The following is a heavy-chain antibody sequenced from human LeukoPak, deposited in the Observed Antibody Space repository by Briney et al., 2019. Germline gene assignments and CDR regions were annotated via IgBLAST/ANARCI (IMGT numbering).Heavy chain of an antibody. CDR1: GGSFSGYY. D-gene: IGHD1-14*01. CDR2: INHSGST. V-gene: IGHV4-34*01. Sequence: SETLSLTCAVYGGSFSGYYWGWIRQPPGKGLEWIGEINHSGSTNYNPSLKSRVTISVDTSKNQFSLKLSSVTAADTAVYYCARLTRGFRGGIDYWGQGTLVTVSS. J-gene: IGHJ4*02. CDR3: ARLTRGFRGGIDY.